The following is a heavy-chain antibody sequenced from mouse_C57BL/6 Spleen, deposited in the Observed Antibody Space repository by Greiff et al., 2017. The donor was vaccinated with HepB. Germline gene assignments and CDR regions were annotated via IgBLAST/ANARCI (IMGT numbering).Heavy chain of an antibody. V-gene: IGHV1-22*01. J-gene: IGHJ2*01. CDR1: GYTFTDYN. CDR2: INPNNGGT. CDR3: SKDSNYPYYFDY. D-gene: IGHD2-5*01. Sequence: EVQLQHSGPELVKPGASVKMSCKASGYTFTDYNMHWVKQSHGKSLEWIGYINPNNGGTSYNQKFKGKATLTVNKSSSTAYMELRSLTSEDSAVYYCSKDSNYPYYFDYWGQGTTLTVSS.